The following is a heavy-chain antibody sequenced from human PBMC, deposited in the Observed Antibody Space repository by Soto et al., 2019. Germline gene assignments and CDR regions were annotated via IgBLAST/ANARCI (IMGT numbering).Heavy chain of an antibody. D-gene: IGHD7-27*01. Sequence: QVQLVQSGPEMKMPGASVKVSCKASGHTFTGHHMHWVRQAPGQGLEWMAYIDLDSSHTKYAQRFQGRVTTTRDTSITTAYMELSGLRSDDTALYYCGLEPTGTGGFDYWGQGTVLTVSS. J-gene: IGHJ4*02. CDR2: IDLDSSHT. CDR1: GHTFTGHH. V-gene: IGHV1-2*02. CDR3: GLEPTGTGGFDY.